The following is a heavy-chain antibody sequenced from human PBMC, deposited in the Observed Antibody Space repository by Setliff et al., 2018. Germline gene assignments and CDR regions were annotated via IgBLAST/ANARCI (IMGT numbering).Heavy chain of an antibody. CDR1: GGSISSSNYY. D-gene: IGHD3-22*01. CDR2: IYYSGNT. Sequence: KPSETLSLTCTVSGGSISSSNYYWGWIRQPPGKGLEWIGNIYYSGNTNYSPSLKSRVTISVDTSKNQLSLKLSSVTAADTAVYYCARGGYYDTSGYLNYWGQGTLVTVSS. CDR3: ARGGYYDTSGYLNY. V-gene: IGHV4-61*05. J-gene: IGHJ4*02.